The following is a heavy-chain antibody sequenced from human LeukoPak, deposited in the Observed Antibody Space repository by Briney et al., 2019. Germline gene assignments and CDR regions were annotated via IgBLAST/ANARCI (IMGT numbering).Heavy chain of an antibody. Sequence: GESLNISCKGSGYSFTSYWIGWVRQMPGKGLEWMGIIYPGDSDTRYSPSFQGQVTISADKSISTAYLQWSSLKASDTAMYYCARRPLTTVTYFDLWGRGTLVTVSS. CDR1: GYSFTSYW. V-gene: IGHV5-51*01. J-gene: IGHJ2*01. D-gene: IGHD4-17*01. CDR3: ARRPLTTVTYFDL. CDR2: IYPGDSDT.